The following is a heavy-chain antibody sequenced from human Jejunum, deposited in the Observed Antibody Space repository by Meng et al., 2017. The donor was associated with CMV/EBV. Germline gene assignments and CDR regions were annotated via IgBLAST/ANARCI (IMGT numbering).Heavy chain of an antibody. Sequence: WVRQAPGKGLEWVSFISSSSSNRYYADSVKGRFIISRDDAKNSLYLQMNSLGAEDTAVYYCGKTPRDCSSTSSCYYYGMDVWGQGTTVTVSS. J-gene: IGHJ6*02. D-gene: IGHD2-2*01. V-gene: IGHV3-21*01. CDR2: ISSSSSNR. CDR3: GKTPRDCSSTSSCYYYGMDV.